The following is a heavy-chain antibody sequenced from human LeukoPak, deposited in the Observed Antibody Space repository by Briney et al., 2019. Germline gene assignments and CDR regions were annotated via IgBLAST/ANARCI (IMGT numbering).Heavy chain of an antibody. Sequence: GGSLRLSCAASGFSFSSYGMHWVRQAPGKGLEWVAFIRYDGSNKYDAESVKGRFTISRDNSKNTLYLQMNSLRAEDTAVYYCAKDGACSSTSCYYFDYWGQGTLVTVSS. D-gene: IGHD2-2*01. CDR3: AKDGACSSTSCYYFDY. CDR1: GFSFSSYG. CDR2: IRYDGSNK. V-gene: IGHV3-30*02. J-gene: IGHJ4*02.